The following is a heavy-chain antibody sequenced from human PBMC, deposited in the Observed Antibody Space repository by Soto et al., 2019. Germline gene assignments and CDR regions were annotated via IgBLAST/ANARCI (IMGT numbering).Heavy chain of an antibody. CDR3: AALGYCSGGSCYNFDY. V-gene: IGHV4-34*01. Sequence: QVQLQQWGAGLLKPSETLSLTCAVYGGSFSGYYWSWIRQPPGKGLEWIGEINHSGSTNYNPSLKSRVTISVDTSKNQFSLKLSSVTAADTAVYYCAALGYCSGGSCYNFDYWGQGTLVTVSS. CDR1: GGSFSGYY. D-gene: IGHD2-15*01. J-gene: IGHJ4*02. CDR2: INHSGST.